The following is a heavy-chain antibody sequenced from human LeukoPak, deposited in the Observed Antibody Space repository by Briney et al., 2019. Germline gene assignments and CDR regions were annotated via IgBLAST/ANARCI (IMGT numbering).Heavy chain of an antibody. CDR3: ARNPNYGTAVPNYFDY. V-gene: IGHV3-7*01. J-gene: IGHJ4*02. D-gene: IGHD4-17*01. Sequence: GGSLRLSCAASGFTFSSYWMSWVRQALGKGLEWVANIKQDGSEKYYVDSVKGRFTISRDNAKNSLYLQMNSLRAEDTAVYYCARNPNYGTAVPNYFDYWGQGTLVTVSS. CDR1: GFTFSSYW. CDR2: IKQDGSEK.